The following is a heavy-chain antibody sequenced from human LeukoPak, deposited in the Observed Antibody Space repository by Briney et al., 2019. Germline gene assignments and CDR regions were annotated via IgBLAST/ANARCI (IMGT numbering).Heavy chain of an antibody. J-gene: IGHJ4*02. CDR3: ARLENYYGSGSYVFDY. CDR2: IYYSGST. CDR1: GGSISSYY. Sequence: SETLSLTCTVSGGSISSYYWSWIRQPPGKGLEWIGYIYYSGSTNYNPSLKSRVTISVDTSKSQFSLKLSSVTAADTAVYYCARLENYYGSGSYVFDYWGQGTLVTVSS. D-gene: IGHD3-10*01. V-gene: IGHV4-59*01.